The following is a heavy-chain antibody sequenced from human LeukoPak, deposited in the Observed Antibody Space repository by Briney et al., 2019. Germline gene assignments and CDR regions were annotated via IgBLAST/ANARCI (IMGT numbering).Heavy chain of an antibody. CDR1: GGSINTGDYY. CDR3: ARGNIVSTRDFDY. D-gene: IGHD5/OR15-5a*01. J-gene: IGHJ4*02. Sequence: SETLSLTCTVSGGSINTGDYYWTWIRQPPGKGLEWIGSLFYTGNTYYNPSLKTQVTISIDTSKNQFSLKLSSVTAADTAVYYCARGNIVSTRDFDYWGQGTLVTVSS. CDR2: LFYTGNT. V-gene: IGHV4-39*07.